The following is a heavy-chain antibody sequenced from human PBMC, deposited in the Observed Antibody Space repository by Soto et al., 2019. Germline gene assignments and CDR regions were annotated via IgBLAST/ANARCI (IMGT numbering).Heavy chain of an antibody. V-gene: IGHV4-31*03. CDR2: IYYSGST. D-gene: IGHD4-17*01. Sequence: QVQLQESGPGLVRPSQTLSLTCTVSGGSISSGGYYWSWIRQHPGKGLEWIGYIYYSGSTYYNPSRKSRVTISVDTSKNQFSLKLSSVTAADTAVYYCARGGGHGDDRGGCWFDPWGQGTLVTVSS. CDR1: GGSISSGGYY. J-gene: IGHJ5*02. CDR3: ARGGGHGDDRGGCWFDP.